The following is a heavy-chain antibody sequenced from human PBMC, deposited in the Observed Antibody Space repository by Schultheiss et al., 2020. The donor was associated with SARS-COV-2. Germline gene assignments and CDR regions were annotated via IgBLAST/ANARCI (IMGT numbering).Heavy chain of an antibody. CDR1: GYRFSSNW. V-gene: IGHV5-51*01. J-gene: IGHJ4*02. D-gene: IGHD2-21*02. CDR3: VRVTGAYFEY. CDR2: IYPGDSET. Sequence: GESLKISCKGSGYRFSSNWIGWVRQMPGKGLQWMGIIYPGDSETRYSPSFQGQVTISGDKSISTAYLQWSSLKASDTAIYYCVRVTGAYFEYWGQGALVTVSS.